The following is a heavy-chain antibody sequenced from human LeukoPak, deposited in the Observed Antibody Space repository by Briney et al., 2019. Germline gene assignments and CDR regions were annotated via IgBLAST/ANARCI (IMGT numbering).Heavy chain of an antibody. CDR1: GPTFSDYY. J-gene: IGHJ5*02. Sequence: PGGSLRLSCAASGPTFSDYYMSWIRQAPGKGLEWLSYINIGGTNTHYADSVKGRFTISRDNAKNSLYLEMTNLRAEDTAVYYCATDGAGFDTWGQGVLVTVSS. CDR3: ATDGAGFDT. V-gene: IGHV3-11*01. CDR2: INIGGTNT.